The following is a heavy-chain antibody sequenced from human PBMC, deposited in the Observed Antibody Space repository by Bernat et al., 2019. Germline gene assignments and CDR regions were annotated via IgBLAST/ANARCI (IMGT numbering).Heavy chain of an antibody. CDR1: GFTFSSYW. Sequence: EVQLVESGGGLVQPGGSLRLSCAASGFTFSSYWMHWVRQAPGKGLVWVSRINSDGSSTSYADSVKGRCTISSENAKNGLYLQMNSLRAGDTAVEYCARDRFKTVTTWVGWYFDLWGRGTLVTVSS. CDR3: ARDRFKTVTTWVGWYFDL. V-gene: IGHV3-74*01. D-gene: IGHD4-17*01. J-gene: IGHJ2*01. CDR2: INSDGSST.